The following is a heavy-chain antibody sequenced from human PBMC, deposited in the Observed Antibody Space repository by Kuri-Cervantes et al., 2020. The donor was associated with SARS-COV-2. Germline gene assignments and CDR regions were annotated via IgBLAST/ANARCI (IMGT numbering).Heavy chain of an antibody. CDR3: ARQHVLRYFDWLSKNNWFDP. Sequence: GSLRLSCTVSGGSIISSDYYWAWVRQSPGKGLEWIGTIYYSGVTYYSPSLKSRVTISVDTSKNQFSLNLRSVTVADTGVYYCARQHVLRYFDWLSKNNWFDPWGQGTLVTVSS. CDR1: GGSIISSDYY. CDR2: IYYSGVT. J-gene: IGHJ5*02. V-gene: IGHV4-39*01. D-gene: IGHD3-9*01.